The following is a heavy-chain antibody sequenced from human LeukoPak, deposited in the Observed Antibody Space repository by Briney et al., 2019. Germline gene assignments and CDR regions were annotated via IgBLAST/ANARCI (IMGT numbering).Heavy chain of an antibody. D-gene: IGHD4-17*01. J-gene: IGHJ6*03. Sequence: GRSLRLSCAASRFTFSSYGMHWVRQAPGKGLEWVAVIWYDGSNKYYADSVKGRFTISRDNSKNTLYLQMNSLRAEDTAVYYCASYGDYLLTYMDVWGKGTTVTLSS. CDR1: RFTFSSYG. CDR3: ASYGDYLLTYMDV. CDR2: IWYDGSNK. V-gene: IGHV3-33*01.